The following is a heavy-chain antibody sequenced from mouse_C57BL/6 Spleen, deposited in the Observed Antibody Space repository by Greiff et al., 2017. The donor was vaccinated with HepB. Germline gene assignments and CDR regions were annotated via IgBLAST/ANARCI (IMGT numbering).Heavy chain of an antibody. CDR1: GYSITSGYY. CDR2: ISYDGSN. J-gene: IGHJ4*01. CDR3: ARDRPYAMDY. Sequence: EVQRVESGPGLVKPSQSLSLTCSVTGYSITSGYYWNWIRQFPGNKLEWMGYISYDGSNNYNPSLKNRISITRDTSKNQFFLKLNSVTTEDTATYYCARDRPYAMDYWGQGTSVTVSS. V-gene: IGHV3-6*01.